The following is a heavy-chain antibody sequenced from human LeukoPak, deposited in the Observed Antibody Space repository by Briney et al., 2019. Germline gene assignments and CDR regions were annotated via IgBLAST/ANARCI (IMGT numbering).Heavy chain of an antibody. D-gene: IGHD2-15*01. CDR2: ISSSSGTI. J-gene: IGHJ5*02. Sequence: LAGGSLRLSCAASGFTFSSYEMNWVRQAPGKGLEWVSYISSSSGTIYYADSVRGRFTISRDNAKNSLYLQMNSLRDEDTAVYYCARASLYCSGGTCYEVWFDPWGQGTLVTVSS. CDR3: ARASLYCSGGTCYEVWFDP. CDR1: GFTFSSYE. V-gene: IGHV3-48*02.